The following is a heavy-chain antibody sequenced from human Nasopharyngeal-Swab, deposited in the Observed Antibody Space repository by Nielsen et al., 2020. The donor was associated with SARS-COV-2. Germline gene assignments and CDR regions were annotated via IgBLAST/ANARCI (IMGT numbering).Heavy chain of an antibody. Sequence: GESLKISCAASGFTFSSYWMSWVRQAPGKGLEWVANIKQDGSEEYYVDSVKGRFTISRDNAKNSLYLQMNSLRAEDTAVYYCARDGGGGEDCSSTSCYLDYYYYYGMDVWGQGTTVTVSS. V-gene: IGHV3-7*01. CDR1: GFTFSSYW. CDR3: ARDGGGGEDCSSTSCYLDYYYYYGMDV. CDR2: IKQDGSEE. D-gene: IGHD2-2*01. J-gene: IGHJ6*02.